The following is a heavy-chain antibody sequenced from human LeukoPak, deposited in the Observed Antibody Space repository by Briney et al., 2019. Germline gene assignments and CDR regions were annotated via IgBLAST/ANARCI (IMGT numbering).Heavy chain of an antibody. J-gene: IGHJ4*02. CDR3: AKLSGSWGNKLSDY. CDR1: GFTFSSYA. Sequence: PGGSLRLSCAASGFTFSSYAMSWVRQAPGKGLEWVSAISGSGGSTYYADSVKGRFTISRDNSKNTLYLQMNSLRAEDTAVYYCAKLSGSWGNKLSDYWGQGTLVTVSS. CDR2: ISGSGGST. V-gene: IGHV3-23*01. D-gene: IGHD2-15*01.